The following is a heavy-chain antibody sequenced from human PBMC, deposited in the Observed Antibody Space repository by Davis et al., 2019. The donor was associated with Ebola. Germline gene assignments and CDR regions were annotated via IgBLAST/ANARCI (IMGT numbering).Heavy chain of an antibody. V-gene: IGHV3-73*01. CDR2: IRSKANSYAT. CDR3: AEIYWVRYGMDV. D-gene: IGHD2-8*02. J-gene: IGHJ6*02. Sequence: GESLKISCVASGFTFNGSAMHWVRQASGKGLEWVGRIRSKANSYATAYAASVKGRFIISRDDSKNTAYLQMNSLRAEDTAVYYCAEIYWVRYGMDVWGQGTTVTVSS. CDR1: GFTFNGSA.